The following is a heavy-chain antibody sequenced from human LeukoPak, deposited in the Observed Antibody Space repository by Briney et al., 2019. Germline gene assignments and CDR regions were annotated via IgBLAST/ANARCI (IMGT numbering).Heavy chain of an antibody. Sequence: GASVKVSCKTSGYTFSDYSIHWLRQAPGQGLEWMGRINLNSGATSYAQNFQGRVTMTRDTSISTAYMELSGLTSDDTAVYYCARGGSGSGYLYYFDYWGQGTLVSVSP. CDR2: INLNSGAT. V-gene: IGHV1-2*06. J-gene: IGHJ4*02. CDR3: ARGGSGSGYLYYFDY. CDR1: GYTFSDYS. D-gene: IGHD3-10*01.